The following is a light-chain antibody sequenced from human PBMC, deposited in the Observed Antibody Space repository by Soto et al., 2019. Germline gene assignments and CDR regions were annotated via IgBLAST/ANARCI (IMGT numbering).Light chain of an antibody. CDR2: DVT. CDR1: SSDVGGYYF. V-gene: IGLV2-11*01. Sequence: QSALTQPRSVSGSPGQSVTISCTGTSSDVGGYYFVSWYQQHPGKAPKLMIYDVTKRPSGVPDRFSGSKSGTSASLAISGPQSEDEADYYCAAWDDSLSGWMFGGGTKVTVL. CDR3: AAWDDSLSGWM. J-gene: IGLJ3*02.